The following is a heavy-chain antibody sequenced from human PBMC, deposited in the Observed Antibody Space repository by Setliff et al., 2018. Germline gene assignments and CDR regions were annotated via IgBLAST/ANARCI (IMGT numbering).Heavy chain of an antibody. CDR1: GGPISSSNYY. D-gene: IGHD3-3*01. Sequence: KPSETLSLTCTVSGGPISSSNYYWGWIRQPPGKGLEWIGYIYYSGNTNYNPSLKSRVTISVDTSKNQFSLKLSSVTAADTAVYFCARGYYNFLSGYYTPYYFDYWGQGTLVTVSS. V-gene: IGHV4-61*05. J-gene: IGHJ4*02. CDR2: IYYSGNT. CDR3: ARGYYNFLSGYYTPYYFDY.